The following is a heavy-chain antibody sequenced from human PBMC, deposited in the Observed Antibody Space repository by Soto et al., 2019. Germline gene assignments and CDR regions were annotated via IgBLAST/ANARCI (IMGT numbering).Heavy chain of an antibody. J-gene: IGHJ6*02. CDR1: GYTFTSYA. CDR2: INAGNGNT. D-gene: IGHD3-16*02. V-gene: IGHV1-3*01. Sequence: ASVKVSCKASGYTFTSYAMHWVRQAPGQMLEWMGWINAGNGNTKYSQKFQGRVTITRDTSASTAYMELSSLRSEDTAVYYCARVYPVLSSDYYYGMDVWGQGTTVTVSS. CDR3: ARVYPVLSSDYYYGMDV.